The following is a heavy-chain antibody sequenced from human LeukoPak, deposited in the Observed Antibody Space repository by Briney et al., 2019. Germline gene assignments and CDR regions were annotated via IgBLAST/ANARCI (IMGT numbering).Heavy chain of an antibody. CDR3: AREGPSSWESDLDY. D-gene: IGHD6-13*01. Sequence: PGGSLRLSCAASGFTFSSYAMSWVRQAPGKGLEWVSTISGTGGSTYYADSVKGQFTISRDNSKNTLYLQMNSLRAEDTAVYYCAREGPSSWESDLDYWGQGTLVTASS. CDR1: GFTFSSYA. CDR2: ISGTGGST. J-gene: IGHJ4*02. V-gene: IGHV3-23*01.